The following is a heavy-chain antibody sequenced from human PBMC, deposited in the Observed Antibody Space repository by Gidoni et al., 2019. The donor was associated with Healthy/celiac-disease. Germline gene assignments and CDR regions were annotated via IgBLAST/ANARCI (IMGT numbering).Heavy chain of an antibody. V-gene: IGHV3-48*03. Sequence: EVQLVESGGGVVQPGGSLRLSCAASGFTFSSYEMNWVRQAPGKGLEWVSYICSSGSTIYYADSVKGRFTISRDNAKNSLYLQMNSLRAEDTAVYYCARVPGPRGYWGQGTLVTVSS. CDR3: ARVPGPRGY. J-gene: IGHJ4*02. CDR2: ICSSGSTI. CDR1: GFTFSSYE.